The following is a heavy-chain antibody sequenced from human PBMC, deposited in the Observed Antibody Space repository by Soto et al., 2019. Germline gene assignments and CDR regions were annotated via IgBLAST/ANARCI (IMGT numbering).Heavy chain of an antibody. CDR3: ARHPGYYDVLTGYSTYYFDY. J-gene: IGHJ4*02. V-gene: IGHV4-59*08. D-gene: IGHD3-9*01. CDR1: GGSISTYY. CDR2: IYYRGNT. Sequence: QMQLQESGPGLVKPSETLSLTCTVSGGSISTYYWSWIRQPPGKGLEWIGYIYYRGNTNYNPSFKSRVTISLDTSKNQFSLRLSSVTAADTAVYYCARHPGYYDVLTGYSTYYFDYWGQGTLVTVSS.